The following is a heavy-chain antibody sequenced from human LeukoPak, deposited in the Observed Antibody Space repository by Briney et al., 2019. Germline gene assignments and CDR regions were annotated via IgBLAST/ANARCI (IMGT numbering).Heavy chain of an antibody. D-gene: IGHD6-19*01. J-gene: IGHJ4*02. CDR3: ARHHSGEQWPYCFDY. CDR1: GYSISSDYY. Sequence: SSETLSLTCAVSGYSISSDYYRGWIRQPPGNGLECTGSIYHSGSTYYNPSLKRRVTTPVDTPTIHFSLSITSVTPPITPLYSGARHHSGEQWPYCFDYWGQGTVVTVSS. V-gene: IGHV4-38-2*01. CDR2: IYHSGST.